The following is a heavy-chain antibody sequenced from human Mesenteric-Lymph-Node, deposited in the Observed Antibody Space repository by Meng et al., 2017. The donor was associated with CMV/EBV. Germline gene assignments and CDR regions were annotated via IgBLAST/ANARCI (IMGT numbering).Heavy chain of an antibody. Sequence: GGSLRLSCAASGFTFDDSAMHWVRQAPGKGLEWVSGISWNGGSIGYADSVKGRFTISRDNAKNSLYLQMNSLRAEDTALHYCAKDTSYYYDSGAYWDYWGQGTLVTVSS. CDR2: ISWNGGSI. CDR1: GFTFDDSA. D-gene: IGHD3-22*01. V-gene: IGHV3-9*01. J-gene: IGHJ4*02. CDR3: AKDTSYYYDSGAYWDY.